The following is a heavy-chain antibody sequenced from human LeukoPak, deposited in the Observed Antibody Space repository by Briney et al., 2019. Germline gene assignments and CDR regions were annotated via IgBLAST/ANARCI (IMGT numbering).Heavy chain of an antibody. Sequence: GASVKVSCKASGGTFSSYAISWVRQAPGQGLEWMGGIIPIFGTANYAQKFQGRVTITADESTSTAYMELSSLRSEDTAVYYCATGYLITMVRGVIIQNWFDPWGQGTLVTVSS. CDR3: ATGYLITMVRGVIIQNWFDP. CDR1: GGTFSSYA. J-gene: IGHJ5*02. V-gene: IGHV1-69*13. D-gene: IGHD3-10*01. CDR2: IIPIFGTA.